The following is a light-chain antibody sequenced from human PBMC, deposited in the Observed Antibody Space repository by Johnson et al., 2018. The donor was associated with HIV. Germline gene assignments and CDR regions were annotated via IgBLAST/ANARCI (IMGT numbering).Light chain of an antibody. CDR3: GTWDISLSAKV. V-gene: IGLV1-51*02. CDR1: SSNIGNNF. CDR2: ENN. Sequence: QSVLSQPPSVSAAPGQKVTISCSGSSSNIGNNFVSWYQQFPGTAPKLLIYENNKRPSGIPDRFSGSKSGTSATLGITGLQTGDEADYYCGTWDISLSAKVVGTGTKVTV. J-gene: IGLJ1*01.